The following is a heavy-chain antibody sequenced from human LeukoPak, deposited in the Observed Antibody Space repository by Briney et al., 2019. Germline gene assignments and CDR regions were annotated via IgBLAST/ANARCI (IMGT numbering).Heavy chain of an antibody. J-gene: IGHJ6*04. D-gene: IGHD2-2*01. V-gene: IGHV3-21*01. CDR1: GFTFSTSS. CDR3: ARDSKLYCSSTSCYMDV. CDR2: TSSSRSYI. Sequence: GGSLRLSCAASGFTFSTSSLNWVRQAPGKGLEWVSSTSSSRSYIYYADSVKGRFTISRDNAKNSLYLQVNGLGAEDTAVYYCARDSKLYCSSTSCYMDVWGKGTTVTVSS.